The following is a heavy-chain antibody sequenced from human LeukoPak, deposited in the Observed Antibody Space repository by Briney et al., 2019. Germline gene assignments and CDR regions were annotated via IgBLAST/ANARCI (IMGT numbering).Heavy chain of an antibody. Sequence: SETLSLTCTVSGGSISSYYWSWIRQPAGKGLEWIGRIYTSGSTNYNPSLKSRVTISVDTSKNQFSLKLSSVTAADTAVYYCARAELRYFDWLAPFDYWGQGTLVTVSS. D-gene: IGHD3-9*01. CDR2: IYTSGST. J-gene: IGHJ4*02. V-gene: IGHV4-4*07. CDR3: ARAELRYFDWLAPFDY. CDR1: GGSISSYY.